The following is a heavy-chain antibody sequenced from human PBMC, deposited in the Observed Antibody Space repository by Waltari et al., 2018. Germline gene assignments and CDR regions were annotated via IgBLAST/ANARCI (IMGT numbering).Heavy chain of an antibody. CDR1: GFDSSNHW. CDR2: IDRWATI. J-gene: IGHJ1*01. Sequence: EVRLVESGGGLVQPGETLTLSCPTSGFDSSNHWVSWLRQFPGKGPIEVVRIDRWATIGYDDAVRVRITIFSDSSTNPLSLLRRILTVEDTALYYCVRVPSVDYSNPVPFDMWGQGTRVTVSS. CDR3: VRVPSVDYSNPVPFDM. D-gene: IGHD4-4*01. V-gene: IGHV3-74*01.